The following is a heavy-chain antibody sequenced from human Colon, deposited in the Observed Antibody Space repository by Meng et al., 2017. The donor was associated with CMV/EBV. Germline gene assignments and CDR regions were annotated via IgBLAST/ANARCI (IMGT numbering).Heavy chain of an antibody. Sequence: GESLKISCATSGFTFTTYTMNWVRQAPGKGLEWVSCISHSGSYIYQADSVKGRFTISRDNSNNTLHLQMGSLRAEDMAVYYCVRGPREGYFDFWGQGMLVTVSS. CDR2: ISHSGSYI. CDR1: GFTFTTYT. D-gene: IGHD1-26*01. CDR3: VRGPREGYFDF. V-gene: IGHV3-21*01. J-gene: IGHJ4*02.